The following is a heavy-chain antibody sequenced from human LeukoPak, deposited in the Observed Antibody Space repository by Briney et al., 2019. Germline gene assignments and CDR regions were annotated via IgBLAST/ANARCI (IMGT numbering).Heavy chain of an antibody. V-gene: IGHV5-51*01. J-gene: IGHJ4*02. CDR2: IYPGDSDT. D-gene: IGHD3-9*01. CDR3: ATASGGILTGRYYFDY. Sequence: GESLKISCKGSGYSFTSYWIGWVRQMPGKGLEWMGIIYPGDSDTRYSPSFQGQVTISADKSISTAYLQWSSLKASDTAMYYCATASGGILTGRYYFDYWGQGTLVTVSS. CDR1: GYSFTSYW.